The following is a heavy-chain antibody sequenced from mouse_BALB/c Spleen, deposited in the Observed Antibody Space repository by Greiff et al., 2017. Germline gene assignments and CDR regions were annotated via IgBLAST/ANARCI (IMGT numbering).Heavy chain of an antibody. Sequence: EVKLVESGAELVKPGASVKLSCTASGFNIKDTYMHWVKQRPEQGLEWIGRIDPANGNTKYDPKFQGKATITADTSSNTAYLQLSSLTSEDTAVYYCARSNYPWFAYWGQGTLVTVSA. CDR2: IDPANGNT. D-gene: IGHD2-5*01. CDR1: GFNIKDTY. CDR3: ARSNYPWFAY. J-gene: IGHJ3*01. V-gene: IGHV14-3*02.